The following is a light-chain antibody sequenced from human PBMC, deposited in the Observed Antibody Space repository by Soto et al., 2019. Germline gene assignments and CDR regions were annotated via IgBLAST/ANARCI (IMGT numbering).Light chain of an antibody. CDR1: QSVSSS. Sequence: EIVMTQSPATLSVSPGGRATLSCRASQSVSSSLAWYQQKPGQAPRLLIYGASTRATGIPARFSGSGSETEFTLTISSLQSEDFAVYYCQQYNNWPPMYTFGQGTKLEIK. CDR2: GAS. V-gene: IGKV3-15*01. CDR3: QQYNNWPPMYT. J-gene: IGKJ2*01.